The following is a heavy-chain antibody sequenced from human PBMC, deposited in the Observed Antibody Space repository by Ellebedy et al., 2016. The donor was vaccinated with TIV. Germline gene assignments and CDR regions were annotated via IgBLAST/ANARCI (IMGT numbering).Heavy chain of an antibody. CDR1: GYTFTSYG. V-gene: IGHV1-69*06. CDR3: ARELPSDQLLGIHHNWFDP. D-gene: IGHD2-2*01. CDR2: IIPIFGTA. J-gene: IGHJ5*02. Sequence: SVKVSXXASGYTFTSYGISWVRQAPGQGFEWMGGIIPIFGTANYAQKFQGRVTITADKSTSTAYMELSSLRSEDTAVYYCARELPSDQLLGIHHNWFDPWGQGTLVTVSS.